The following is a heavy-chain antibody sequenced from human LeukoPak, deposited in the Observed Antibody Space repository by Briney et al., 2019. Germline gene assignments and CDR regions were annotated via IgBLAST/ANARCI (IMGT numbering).Heavy chain of an antibody. D-gene: IGHD2-2*01. CDR1: GGSISSGSYY. V-gene: IGHV4-61*02. J-gene: IGHJ6*03. CDR3: ARVKVPALGAYSYYMDV. Sequence: SETLSLTCTVSGGSISSGSYYWSWIRQPAGQGLESIVRIYTSGTTNYNPSLKSRATISVDTSKNQLSLKLSSVTAADTAVYYCARVKVPALGAYSYYMDVWGKRTTVTVSS. CDR2: IYTSGTT.